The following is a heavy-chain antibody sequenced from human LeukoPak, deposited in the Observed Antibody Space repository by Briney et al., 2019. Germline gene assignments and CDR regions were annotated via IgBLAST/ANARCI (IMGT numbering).Heavy chain of an antibody. CDR2: ISYDGSNK. CDR1: GFTFSSYA. J-gene: IGHJ4*02. Sequence: PGRSLRLSCAASGFTFSSYAMHWVRQAPGKGLEWVAVISYDGSNKYYADSVKGRFTISRDNSKNTLYLQMNSLRAEDTALYYCARDPGYCSSTSCYFDYWGQGTLVTVSS. CDR3: ARDPGYCSSTSCYFDY. V-gene: IGHV3-30*01. D-gene: IGHD2-2*01.